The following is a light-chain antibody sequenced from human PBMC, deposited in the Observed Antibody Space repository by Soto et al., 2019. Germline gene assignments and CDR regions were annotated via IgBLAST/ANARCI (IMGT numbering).Light chain of an antibody. CDR1: QGIRNY. CDR3: QKYDSAPWT. J-gene: IGKJ1*01. CDR2: VAA. Sequence: DIQMTQSPSSLSASVGDRVTITCRASQGIRNYLAWYQQKPGKVPKPLIYVAATLQSGVPSRFSGSGSGTAFTLNISSLQPEDVATYYCQKYDSAPWTFGQGTKVEIK. V-gene: IGKV1-27*01.